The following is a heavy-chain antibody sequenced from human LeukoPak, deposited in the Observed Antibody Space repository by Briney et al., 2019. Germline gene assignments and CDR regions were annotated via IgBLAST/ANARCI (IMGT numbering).Heavy chain of an antibody. D-gene: IGHD1-26*01. J-gene: IGHJ3*02. CDR2: IFYTGST. V-gene: IGHV4-61*01. Sequence: SETLSLTCTVSGGSVNSDNYYWSWIRQPPGRGLEWIGYIFYTGSTNYNPSLKSRVTISVDTSKNQFSLKLSSVTAADTAVYYCARDLGSTSAFDIWGQGTMVTVSS. CDR3: ARDLGSTSAFDI. CDR1: GGSVNSDNYY.